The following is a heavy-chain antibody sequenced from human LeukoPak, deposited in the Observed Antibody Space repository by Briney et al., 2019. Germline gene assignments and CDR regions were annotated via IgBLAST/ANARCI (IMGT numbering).Heavy chain of an antibody. CDR1: GGSVSSGIYY. CDR3: ARSLSLRYCDW. Sequence: SETLSLTCTVSGGSVSSGIYYWSWIRQPPGKGPEWIGYIYFSGSTNYNPSLKSRVTVSVDTSKNQFSLKLGSVTAADTAVYFCARSLSLRYCDWWGPGTLVTVSS. J-gene: IGHJ4*02. CDR2: IYFSGST. D-gene: IGHD3-9*01. V-gene: IGHV4-61*01.